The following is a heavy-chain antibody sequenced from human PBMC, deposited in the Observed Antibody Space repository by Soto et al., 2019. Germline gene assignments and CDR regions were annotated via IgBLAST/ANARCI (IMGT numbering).Heavy chain of an antibody. Sequence: PSETLSLTCAVYGGSFSGYYWSWIRQPPGKGLEWIGEINHSGSTNYNPSLKSRVTISVDTSKNQFSLKLSSVTAADTAVYYCAVQSRPYGDSDYWGQGTLVTVSS. CDR3: AVQSRPYGDSDY. CDR1: GGSFSGYY. V-gene: IGHV4-34*01. J-gene: IGHJ4*02. D-gene: IGHD4-17*01. CDR2: INHSGST.